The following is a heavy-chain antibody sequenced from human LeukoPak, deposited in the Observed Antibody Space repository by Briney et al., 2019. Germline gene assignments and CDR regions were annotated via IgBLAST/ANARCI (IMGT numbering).Heavy chain of an antibody. V-gene: IGHV1-69*01. CDR2: IIPIFGTA. Sequence: GASVKVSCKASGGTFSSYAISWVRQAPGLGLEWMGGIIPIFGTANYAQKFQGRVTITADESTSTAYMELSSLRSEDTAVYYCARDLRDGYNYFQHWGQGTLVTVSS. D-gene: IGHD5-24*01. J-gene: IGHJ1*01. CDR3: ARDLRDGYNYFQH. CDR1: GGTFSSYA.